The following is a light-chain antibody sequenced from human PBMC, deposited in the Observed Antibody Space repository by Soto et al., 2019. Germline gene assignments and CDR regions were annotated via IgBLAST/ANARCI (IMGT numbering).Light chain of an antibody. Sequence: EIVLTQSPGTLSLSPGERATLSCRASQSVSNYLAWYQRKPGQAPRLLIYGASSRATGIPDRFSGSGSGTDFTLPISRLEPEDCAVYYCHQYGGSPQTFGQGTKVEIK. CDR3: HQYGGSPQT. CDR2: GAS. V-gene: IGKV3-20*01. J-gene: IGKJ1*01. CDR1: QSVSNY.